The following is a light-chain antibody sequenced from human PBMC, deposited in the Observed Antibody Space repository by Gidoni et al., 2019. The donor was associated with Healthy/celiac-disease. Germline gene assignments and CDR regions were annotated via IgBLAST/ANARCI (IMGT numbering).Light chain of an antibody. CDR2: AVS. J-gene: IGLJ2*01. CDR1: SRDVGGYNY. V-gene: IGLV2-14*03. Sequence: QSALTQPASVSGSPGQSITISCTGTSRDVGGYNYVSWYQQHPGKAPKLMIYAVSNRPSGVANRFSGSKSGNTASLTIPGLQAEDEADYYCSSYTSSSTLVVFGGGTKLTVL. CDR3: SSYTSSSTLVV.